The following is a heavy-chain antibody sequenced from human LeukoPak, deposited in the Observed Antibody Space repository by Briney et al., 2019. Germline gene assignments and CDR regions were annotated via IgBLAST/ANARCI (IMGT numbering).Heavy chain of an antibody. CDR1: GFTFSSYS. CDR2: ISSSSSYI. V-gene: IGHV3-21*01. Sequence: PGGSLRLSCAASGFTFSSYSMNWVRQAPGKGLEWASSISSSSSYIYYADSVKGRFTISRDNAKNSLYLQMNSLRAEDTAVYYCARSPPSGSHGEADYWGQGTLVTVSS. D-gene: IGHD1-26*01. CDR3: ARSPPSGSHGEADY. J-gene: IGHJ4*02.